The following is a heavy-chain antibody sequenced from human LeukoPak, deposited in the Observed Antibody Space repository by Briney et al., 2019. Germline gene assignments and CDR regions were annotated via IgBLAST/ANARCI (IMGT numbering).Heavy chain of an antibody. CDR2: IYSGGST. D-gene: IGHD3-22*01. V-gene: IGHV3-53*01. J-gene: IGHJ3*02. CDR1: GFTVSSNY. Sequence: GGSLRLSCAASGFTVSSNYMNWVRQAPGKGLEWVAVIYSGGSTFYADSVEGRFTISRDNSNNTLYLQMNSLRAEDTAMYYCAREYYDNSGGEDAFDIWGPGTMVTVSS. CDR3: AREYYDNSGGEDAFDI.